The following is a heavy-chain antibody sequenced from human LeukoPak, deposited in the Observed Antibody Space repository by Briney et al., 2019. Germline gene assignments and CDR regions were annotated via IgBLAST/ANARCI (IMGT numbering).Heavy chain of an antibody. D-gene: IGHD6-13*01. Sequence: SSETLSLTCAVYGGSFSGYYRSWIRQPPGKGLEWIGEINHSGSTNYNPSLKSRVTISVDTSRNQFSLKLSSVTAADTAVYYCARAGGKSTSWSFWFDPWGQGTLVTVSS. CDR2: INHSGST. J-gene: IGHJ5*02. V-gene: IGHV4-34*01. CDR3: ARAGGKSTSWSFWFDP. CDR1: GGSFSGYY.